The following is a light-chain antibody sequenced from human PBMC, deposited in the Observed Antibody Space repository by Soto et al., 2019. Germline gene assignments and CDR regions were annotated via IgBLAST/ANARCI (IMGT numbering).Light chain of an antibody. Sequence: ELVLTQSPGTLSLSPGERATLSCRASQTVNNNYLAWYQQIPGQAPRLLISGASGRATGTPDRFSGSASGTDFTLTISRLEPDDFAVYYCQQYGSSPLTFGGGTKVEIK. J-gene: IGKJ4*01. CDR2: GAS. V-gene: IGKV3-20*01. CDR1: QTVNNNY. CDR3: QQYGSSPLT.